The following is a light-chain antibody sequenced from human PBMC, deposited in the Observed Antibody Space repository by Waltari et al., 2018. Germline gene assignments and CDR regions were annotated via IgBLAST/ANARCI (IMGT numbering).Light chain of an antibody. V-gene: IGLV1-47*01. CDR3: ATWDGNLRV. J-gene: IGLJ2*01. CDR2: RDD. CDR1: DSHIGQNY. Sequence: QSVLPQPPSASGTPGQRVTISCSGGDSHIGQNYVYWYQHLPGTAPKLLIYRDDQRRSEVPDRFSASKSGTSASLAISVLRSEDEGDYYCATWDGNLRVFGGGTKLTVL.